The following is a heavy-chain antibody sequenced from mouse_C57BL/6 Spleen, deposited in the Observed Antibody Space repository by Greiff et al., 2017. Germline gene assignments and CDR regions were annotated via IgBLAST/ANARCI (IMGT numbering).Heavy chain of an antibody. V-gene: IGHV1-50*01. CDR3: ARTTGSSGYVKGAMDY. Sequence: QVQLQQPGAELVKPGASVKLSCKASGYTFTSYWMQWVKQRPGQGLEWIGEIDPSDSYTNYNQKFKGKATLTVDTSSSTAYMQLSSLTSEDSAVYYCARTTGSSGYVKGAMDYWGQGTSVTVSS. CDR2: IDPSDSYT. D-gene: IGHD3-2*02. CDR1: GYTFTSYW. J-gene: IGHJ4*01.